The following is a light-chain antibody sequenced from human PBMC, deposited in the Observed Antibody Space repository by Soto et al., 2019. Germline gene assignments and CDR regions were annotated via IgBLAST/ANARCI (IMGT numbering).Light chain of an antibody. CDR1: SSNVGTDND. CDR2: DDS. J-gene: IGLJ3*02. CDR3: QSFTSSSTLL. V-gene: IGLV2-14*01. Sequence: QSALTQPASVSGSPGQSITISCTGTSSNVGTDNDISWYQQHPGKAPKLLIYDDSNRPSGVSDRFSGSKSGNSASLTISGLQAEDEADYYCQSFTSSSTLLFGGGTKLTVL.